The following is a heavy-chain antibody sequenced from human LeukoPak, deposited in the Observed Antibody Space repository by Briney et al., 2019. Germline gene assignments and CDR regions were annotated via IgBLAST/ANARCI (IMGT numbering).Heavy chain of an antibody. D-gene: IGHD1-1*01. CDR1: GFTFSSYW. CDR3: ARDTSRNDLDY. V-gene: IGHV3-7*04. CDR2: INQDGSAE. J-gene: IGHJ4*02. Sequence: GGSLRRSCAASGFTFSSYWMNWVRQAPGKGLEWVANINQDGSAEYSVDSVKGRFTISRDNAKNSLYLQMNSLRAEDTAVYYCARDTSRNDLDYWGQGALVTVSS.